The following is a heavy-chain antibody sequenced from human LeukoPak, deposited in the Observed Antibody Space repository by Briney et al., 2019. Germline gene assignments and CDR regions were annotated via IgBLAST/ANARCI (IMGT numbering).Heavy chain of an antibody. J-gene: IGHJ4*02. CDR2: IYPGDSDT. CDR1: GYSFTSYW. V-gene: IGHV5-51*01. D-gene: IGHD5-18*01. CDR3: ARHAQGEIQLWLYYFDY. Sequence: GESLKISCKGSGYSFTSYWIGWVRQMPGKGLEWMGIIYPGDSDTRYSPSFQGQVTISADKSISTAYLQWSSLKASDTAMYYCARHAQGEIQLWLYYFDYWGQGTLVTVSS.